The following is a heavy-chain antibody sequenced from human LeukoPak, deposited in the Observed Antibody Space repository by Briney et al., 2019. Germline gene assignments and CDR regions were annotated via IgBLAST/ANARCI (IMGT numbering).Heavy chain of an antibody. CDR1: GGSVSSGSYY. CDR2: IYYSGST. CDR3: ARDSLENDAFDI. V-gene: IGHV4-61*01. Sequence: PSETLSPTCTVSGGSVSSGSYYWSWIRQPPGKGLEWIGYIYYSGSTNYNPSLKSRVTISVDTSKNQFSLKLSSVTAADTAVYYCARDSLENDAFDIWGQGTMVTVSS. J-gene: IGHJ3*02.